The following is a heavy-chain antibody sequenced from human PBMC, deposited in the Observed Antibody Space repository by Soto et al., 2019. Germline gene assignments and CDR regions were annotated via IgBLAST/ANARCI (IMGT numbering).Heavy chain of an antibody. CDR1: GYTFTSYG. Sequence: ASVKVSCKASGYTFTSYGISWVRQAPGQGLEWMGWISAYNGNTNYAQKLQGRVTMTTDTSTSTAYMELRSLRSDDTAVYYCARGPYCRSDSCYQYFDYWGQGILVTVSS. CDR2: ISAYNGNT. D-gene: IGHD2-15*01. J-gene: IGHJ4*02. V-gene: IGHV1-18*01. CDR3: ARGPYCRSDSCYQYFDY.